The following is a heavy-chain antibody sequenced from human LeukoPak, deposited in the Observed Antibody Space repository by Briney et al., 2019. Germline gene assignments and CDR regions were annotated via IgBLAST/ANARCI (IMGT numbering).Heavy chain of an antibody. D-gene: IGHD5-18*01. CDR2: ISGSGGST. J-gene: IGHJ4*02. CDR3: AKVAVDTAMLTVLLITTYFDY. CDR1: GFTFSSYA. Sequence: GGSLRLSCAASGFTFSSYAMSWVRQAPGKGLEWVSAISGSGGSTYYADSVKGRFTISRDNSKNTLYLQMNSLRADDTAAYYCAKVAVDTAMLTVLLITTYFDYWGQGTLVTVSS. V-gene: IGHV3-23*01.